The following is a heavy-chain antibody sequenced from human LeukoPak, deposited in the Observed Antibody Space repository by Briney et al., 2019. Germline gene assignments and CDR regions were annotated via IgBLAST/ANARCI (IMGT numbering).Heavy chain of an antibody. V-gene: IGHV4-31*03. CDR1: GGSISSGGYY. D-gene: IGHD1-26*01. Sequence: SQTLSLTCTVSGGSISSGGYYWSWIRQHPWKGLEWIGYIYYSGSTYYNPSLKSRVTISVDTSKNQFSLKLSSVTAADTAVYYCASWAIVGATRHFDYWGQGTLVTVSS. CDR2: IYYSGST. J-gene: IGHJ4*02. CDR3: ASWAIVGATRHFDY.